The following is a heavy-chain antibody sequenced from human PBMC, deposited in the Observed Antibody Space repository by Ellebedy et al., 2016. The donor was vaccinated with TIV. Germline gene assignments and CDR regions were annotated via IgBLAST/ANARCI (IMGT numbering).Heavy chain of an antibody. CDR1: GGSISSGDYY. D-gene: IGHD3-16*01. CDR3: ARLTPEGGPAYYMDV. J-gene: IGHJ6*03. V-gene: IGHV4-31*03. Sequence: SETLSLXXTVSGGSISSGDYYWSWIRQHPGKGLEWIGYIYYSGSTYYNPSLKSRVTISVDTSKNQFSLKLSSVTAADTAVYYCARLTPEGGPAYYMDVWGKGTTVTVSS. CDR2: IYYSGST.